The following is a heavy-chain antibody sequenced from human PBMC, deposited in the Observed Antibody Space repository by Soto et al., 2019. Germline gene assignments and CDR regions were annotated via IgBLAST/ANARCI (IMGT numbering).Heavy chain of an antibody. CDR1: SGSISSSNW. J-gene: IGHJ4*02. D-gene: IGHD3-22*01. CDR3: ARLYPYESSGYHLNY. Sequence: SETLSLTCAVSSGSISSSNWWSWVRQPPGKGLEWIGEIYHSGSTNYNPSLKSRVTISVDKSKNQFSLKLSSVTAADTAVYYCARLYPYESSGYHLNYWGQGALVTVSS. CDR2: IYHSGST. V-gene: IGHV4-4*02.